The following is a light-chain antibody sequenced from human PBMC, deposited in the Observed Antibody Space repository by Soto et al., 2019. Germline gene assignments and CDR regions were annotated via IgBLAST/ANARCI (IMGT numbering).Light chain of an antibody. J-gene: IGKJ1*01. CDR1: QSVRSER. V-gene: IGKV3-20*01. CDR3: QQYGSSLRT. Sequence: EIVLTQSPDTLSLSPGERATLSCRASQSVRSERLAWYQQKRGQAPTLLIFDASSRASGTPERFSGSGSGTDFTLTISRLEPEDFAVYYCQQYGSSLRTFGQGTKVDIK. CDR2: DAS.